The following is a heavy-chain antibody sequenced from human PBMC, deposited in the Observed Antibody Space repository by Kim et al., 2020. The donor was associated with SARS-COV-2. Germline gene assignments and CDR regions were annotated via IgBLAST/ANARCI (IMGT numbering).Heavy chain of an antibody. CDR3: ARNYYDSSGYVDY. D-gene: IGHD3-22*01. Sequence: ADSVKGRFTLSRDNSNNSLYLQMNRLGAEDTAVYYCARNYYDSSGYVDYWGQGTLVTVSS. V-gene: IGHV3-21*01. J-gene: IGHJ4*02.